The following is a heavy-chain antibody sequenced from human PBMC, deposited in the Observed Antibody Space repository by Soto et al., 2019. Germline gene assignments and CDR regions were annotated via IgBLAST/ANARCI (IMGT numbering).Heavy chain of an antibody. V-gene: IGHV3-23*01. Sequence: GGSLRLSCAASGFTFSSYAMSWVRQAPGKGLEWVSAISGSGGSTYYADPVKGRFTISRDNSKNTLYLQMNSLRAEDTAVYYCAKDHQANYDFWSGRFDPWGQGTLVTVSS. J-gene: IGHJ5*02. CDR2: ISGSGGST. CDR1: GFTFSSYA. D-gene: IGHD3-3*01. CDR3: AKDHQANYDFWSGRFDP.